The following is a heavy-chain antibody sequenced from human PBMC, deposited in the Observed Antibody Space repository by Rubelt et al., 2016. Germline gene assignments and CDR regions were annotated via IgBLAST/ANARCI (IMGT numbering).Heavy chain of an antibody. Sequence: GGGVFQPGRSLRLSCAASGFTFSNYAMHWVRQDPGEGLEWVSAIGTGFDTYYSDSVKGRFTISRENAGNALHLQMNSLSAGDTAVYYCAREVQHCGSTLFCYVNVWGKGTTVTVSS. CDR3: AREVQHCGSTLFCYVNV. CDR1: GFTFSNYA. V-gene: IGHV3-13*04. CDR2: IGTGFDT. J-gene: IGHJ6*04. D-gene: IGHD3-16*01.